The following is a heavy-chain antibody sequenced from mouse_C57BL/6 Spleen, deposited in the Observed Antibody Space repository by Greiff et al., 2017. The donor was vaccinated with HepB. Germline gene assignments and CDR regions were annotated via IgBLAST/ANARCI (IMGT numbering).Heavy chain of an antibody. CDR2: INPNNGGT. J-gene: IGHJ1*03. Sequence: VQLQQSGPELVKPGASVKISCKASGYTFTDYYMNWVKQSHGKSLEWIGDINPNNGGTSYNQKFKGKATLTVDKSSSTAYMELRSLTSEDSAVYYCVYDGYHWYFDVWGTGTTVTVSS. CDR1: GYTFTDYY. D-gene: IGHD2-3*01. V-gene: IGHV1-26*01. CDR3: VYDGYHWYFDV.